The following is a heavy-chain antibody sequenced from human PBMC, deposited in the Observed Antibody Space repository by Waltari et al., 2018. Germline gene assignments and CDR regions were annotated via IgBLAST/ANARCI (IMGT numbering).Heavy chain of an antibody. D-gene: IGHD5-12*01. CDR2: ISDPATGNT. CDR3: STWLRAHFDY. V-gene: IGHV3-23*01. CDR1: GFTFSSYT. J-gene: IGHJ4*02. Sequence: EVQLLESGGALVQPGGSLRLSCAASGFTFSSYTLIWVRQAPGKGLEWGSTISDPATGNTHYADSVKGRFTISRDDSRNTVYLQMNGLIAEDTAVYYCSTWLRAHFDYWGQGTPVTVSS.